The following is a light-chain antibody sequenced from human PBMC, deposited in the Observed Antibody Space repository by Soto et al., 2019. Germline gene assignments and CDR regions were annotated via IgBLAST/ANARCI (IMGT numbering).Light chain of an antibody. V-gene: IGKV3D-20*01. J-gene: IGKJ1*01. CDR2: DTS. CDR1: QRVSGGF. Sequence: DIVLTQSPATLSLSPGERANLYCGASQRVSGGFLAWYQQKAGLAPRLILYDTSFRATGIPDRFRGSGSGTDFTLTISRLDPEDFAVYYCQQYGSSPSFGQGTKVDIK. CDR3: QQYGSSPS.